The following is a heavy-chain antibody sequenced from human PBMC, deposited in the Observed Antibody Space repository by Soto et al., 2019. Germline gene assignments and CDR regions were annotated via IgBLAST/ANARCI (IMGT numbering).Heavy chain of an antibody. CDR3: ARSPRGTGTTLAFFDY. V-gene: IGHV4-59*08. CDR1: GGSISSYY. CDR2: IYYSGST. Sequence: SETLSLTCTVSGGSISSYYWSWIRQPPGKGLEWIGYIYYSGSTNYNPSLKSRVTISVDTSKNQFSLKLSSVTAADTAVYYCARSPRGTGTTLAFFDYWGQGTLVTVSS. J-gene: IGHJ4*02. D-gene: IGHD1-1*01.